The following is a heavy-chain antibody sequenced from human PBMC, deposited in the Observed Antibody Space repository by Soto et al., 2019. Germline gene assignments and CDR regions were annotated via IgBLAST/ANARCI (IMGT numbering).Heavy chain of an antibody. V-gene: IGHV4-34*01. CDR1: GGSFSGYY. Sequence: QVQLQQWGAGLLKPSETLSLTCAVYGGSFSGYYWSWIRQPPGKGLEWIGEINHSGSTNYNPSLKSQVTISVDTSKNQFSLKLSSVTAADTAVYYCARGPTRRWWTAEGYFQHWGQGTLVTVSS. D-gene: IGHD2-15*01. CDR2: INHSGST. J-gene: IGHJ1*01. CDR3: ARGPTRRWWTAEGYFQH.